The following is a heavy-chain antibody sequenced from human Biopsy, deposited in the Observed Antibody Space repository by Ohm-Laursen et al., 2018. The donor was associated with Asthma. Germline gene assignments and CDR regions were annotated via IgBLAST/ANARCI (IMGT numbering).Heavy chain of an antibody. D-gene: IGHD3-22*01. CDR3: ARIPRRSGSYFVGY. CDR1: GDSITSGGCC. CDR2: IHHSGTS. J-gene: IGHJ4*02. V-gene: IGHV4-31*03. Sequence: TLSLTCTVSGDSITSGGCCWNWIRQHPGKGLEWIGYIHHSGTSYFNPSLKSRVSFSRDTSKNQLSLRLSSVTAADTAMYYCARIPRRSGSYFVGYWGQGTLVTVSS.